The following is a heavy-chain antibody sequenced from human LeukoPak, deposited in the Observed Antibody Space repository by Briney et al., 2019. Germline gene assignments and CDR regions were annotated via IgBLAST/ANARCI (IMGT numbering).Heavy chain of an antibody. V-gene: IGHV3-30*18. Sequence: GGSLRLSCAASGFTFSAYGMHWVRQAPGKGLEWVAVISYDGSNKYYADSVKGRFTISRDNSKNTLYLQMNSLRAEDTAVYYCAKVQWVPYYDILTGPPNFDYWGQGTLVTVSS. CDR3: AKVQWVPYYDILTGPPNFDY. J-gene: IGHJ4*02. D-gene: IGHD3-9*01. CDR1: GFTFSAYG. CDR2: ISYDGSNK.